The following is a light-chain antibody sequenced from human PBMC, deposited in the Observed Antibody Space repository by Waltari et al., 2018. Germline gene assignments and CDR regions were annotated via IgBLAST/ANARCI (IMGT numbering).Light chain of an antibody. J-gene: IGLJ1*01. CDR2: NKN. V-gene: IGLV3-25*02. CDR1: ALAKQY. CDR3: NSRDSSGNQFV. Sequence: SYELTQPPSVSVSPGQTARIPCSGDALAKQYSYWYQQKPGQTPILVIYNKNSRPPGIPARFSGSNSGNTASLTISGAQAEDEADYYCNSRDSSGNQFVFGTGTKVTVL.